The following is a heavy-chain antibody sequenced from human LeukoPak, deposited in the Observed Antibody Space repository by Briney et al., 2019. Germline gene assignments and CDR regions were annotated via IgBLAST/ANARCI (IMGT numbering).Heavy chain of an antibody. CDR2: ISAYNGDT. D-gene: IGHD6-19*01. Sequence: ASVKVSCMASGYTFTSHGISWVRQAPGQGLEWMGWISAYNGDTKYAQKTQGRVTMTTDASTSTAYMELRSLRSDDMAMYYCARDPSNTSGFYAYLDSWGQGTLVTVSS. CDR3: ARDPSNTSGFYAYLDS. J-gene: IGHJ4*02. V-gene: IGHV1-18*03. CDR1: GYTFTSHG.